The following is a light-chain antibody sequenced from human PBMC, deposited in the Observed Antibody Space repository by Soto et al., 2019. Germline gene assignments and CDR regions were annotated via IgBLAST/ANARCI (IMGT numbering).Light chain of an antibody. Sequence: DMVMTQSPATLSLSPGERATLSCXGSQSVSSSYLAWYQQKPGQAPRLXIYGASSRATGIPDRFSGSGAGTDFTLTISRLEPEDFAVYYCQQYGSSPITFGQGTRLEIK. CDR3: QQYGSSPIT. J-gene: IGKJ5*01. CDR2: GAS. CDR1: QSVSSSY. V-gene: IGKV3-20*01.